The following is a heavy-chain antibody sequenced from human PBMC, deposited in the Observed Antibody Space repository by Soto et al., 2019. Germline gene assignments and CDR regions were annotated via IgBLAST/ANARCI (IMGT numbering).Heavy chain of an antibody. CDR1: GFTFSSFW. V-gene: IGHV3-7*01. CDR3: ASYTGSYFPVGHDR. D-gene: IGHD1-26*01. CDR2: IKQDGSEI. Sequence: EAQLVESGGGLVQPGGSLRLSCVASGFTFSSFWMSWVRQAPGGGLEWVANIKQDGSEIHYLESVKGRFTIFRDNARKSLYLQMTSLGVADTAVYSCASYTGSYFPVGHDRWGQGTLVTVSS. J-gene: IGHJ5*02.